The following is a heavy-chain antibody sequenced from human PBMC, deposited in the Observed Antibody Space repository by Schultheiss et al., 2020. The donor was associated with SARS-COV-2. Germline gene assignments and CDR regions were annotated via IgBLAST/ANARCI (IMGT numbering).Heavy chain of an antibody. J-gene: IGHJ4*02. CDR3: VVSRAG. CDR2: ISGSGGST. Sequence: GGSLRLSCAASGFTFSSYAMSWVRQAPGKGLEWVSAISGSGGSTYYADSVKGRFTISRDDSKNTAYLQMNSLKTEDTAVYYCVVSRAGWGQGTLVTVSS. D-gene: IGHD2-15*01. V-gene: IGHV3-23*01. CDR1: GFTFSSYA.